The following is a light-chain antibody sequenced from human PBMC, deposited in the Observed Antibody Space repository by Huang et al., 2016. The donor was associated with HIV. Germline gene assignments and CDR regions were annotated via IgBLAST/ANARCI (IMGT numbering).Light chain of an antibody. CDR1: QSVTKY. CDR3: QQSSSPPPT. Sequence: DIQMTQSPSSLSASVGDRVTITCRTTQSVTKYLNWYQQKPGKSPKLLIYGASSLQTGVPSRFSGSGSGTEFTLTISSLQPEDFATYYCQQSSSPPPTFGRGTKVDIK. V-gene: IGKV1-39*01. J-gene: IGKJ3*01. CDR2: GAS.